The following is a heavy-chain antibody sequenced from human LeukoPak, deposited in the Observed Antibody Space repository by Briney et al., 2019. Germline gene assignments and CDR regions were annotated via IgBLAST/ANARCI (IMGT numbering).Heavy chain of an antibody. D-gene: IGHD6-13*01. Sequence: GGSLRLSCAASGFTFSNYAVHWVRQAPGKGLEWMAVISSDGRNKYLTDSANGRFTISRDNSKNMVYLPMNSLRPEDTAEYYCAREATRGSGWYGDWFDPWGQGTLVTVSS. V-gene: IGHV3-30*04. CDR3: AREATRGSGWYGDWFDP. J-gene: IGHJ5*02. CDR1: GFTFSNYA. CDR2: ISSDGRNK.